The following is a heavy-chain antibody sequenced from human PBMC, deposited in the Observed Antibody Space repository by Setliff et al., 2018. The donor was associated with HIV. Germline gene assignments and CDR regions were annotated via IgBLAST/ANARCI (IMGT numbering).Heavy chain of an antibody. CDR3: AKDPSSWELRATYFDY. CDR1: GFTFSSYA. V-gene: IGHV3-23*01. Sequence: GGSLRLSCAASGFTFSSYAMSRVRQAPGKGLEWVSTISTSGADTYDAHSMKGRFTISRDNSKNTLYLQMKSLRAEDTAAYYCAKDPSSWELRATYFDYWGQGTLVTVSS. J-gene: IGHJ4*02. D-gene: IGHD1-7*01. CDR2: ISTSGADT.